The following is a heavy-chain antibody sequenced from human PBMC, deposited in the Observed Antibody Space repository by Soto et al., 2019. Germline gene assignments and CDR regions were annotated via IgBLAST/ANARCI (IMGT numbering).Heavy chain of an antibody. J-gene: IGHJ4*02. CDR2: IYHSGST. CDR3: ARRYGTCFDY. CDR1: GVSISSSNW. D-gene: IGHD5-18*01. V-gene: IGHV4-4*02. Sequence: SETLSLTCAVSGVSISSSNWWSWVRQPPGKGLEWIGEIYHSGSTNYNPSLKSRVTISVDTSKNQFSLKLSSVTAADTAVYYCARRYGTCFDYWGQGTLVTVSS.